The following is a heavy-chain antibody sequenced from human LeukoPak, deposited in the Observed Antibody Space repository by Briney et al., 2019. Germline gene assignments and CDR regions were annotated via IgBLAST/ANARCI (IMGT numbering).Heavy chain of an antibody. CDR1: GFTFSSYA. V-gene: IGHV3-23*01. CDR3: AKIEAAAGTVDY. CDR2: ISGSGGST. J-gene: IGHJ4*02. D-gene: IGHD6-13*01. Sequence: GGSLRLSCAASGFTFSSYAMSWVRQAPGKGLERVSAISGSGGSTYYADSVKGRFTISRDNSKNTLYLQMNSLRAEDTAVYYCAKIEAAAGTVDYWGQGTLVTVSS.